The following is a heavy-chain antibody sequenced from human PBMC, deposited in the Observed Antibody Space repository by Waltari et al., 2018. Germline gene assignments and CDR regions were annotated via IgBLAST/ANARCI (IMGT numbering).Heavy chain of an antibody. D-gene: IGHD6-19*01. CDR3: ASQRGGRQWLVPHY. CDR2: IIPIFGTA. J-gene: IGHJ4*02. CDR1: GGTFSSYA. V-gene: IGHV1-69*12. Sequence: QVQLVQSGAEVKKPGSSVKVSCKASGGTFSSYAISWVRQAPGQGLEWMGGIIPIFGTANYAQKFQGRVTITADESTSTAYMELSSRRSEDTAVYYCASQRGGRQWLVPHYWGQGTLVTVSS.